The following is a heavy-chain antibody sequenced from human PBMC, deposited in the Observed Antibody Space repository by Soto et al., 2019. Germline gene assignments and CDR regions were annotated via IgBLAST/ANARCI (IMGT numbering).Heavy chain of an antibody. CDR2: IKKDGTEI. J-gene: IGHJ4*02. V-gene: IGHV3-7*01. CDR1: GFSFSYSW. CDR3: GRDPYYGAIDY. Sequence: EVQLMESGGGLVQPGGSLRLSCVTSGFSFSYSWMAWVRQAPGKGLEWVADIKKDGTEINYVDSVKGRVTISRDNAMNSLYLQMDSLRVEDTAVYYCGRDPYYGAIDYWGLGTQVIVSS. D-gene: IGHD3-10*01.